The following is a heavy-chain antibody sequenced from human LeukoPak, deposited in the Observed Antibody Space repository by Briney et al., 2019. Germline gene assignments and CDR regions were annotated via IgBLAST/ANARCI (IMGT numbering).Heavy chain of an antibody. CDR2: ISSSGSTI. CDR3: AREATYCSGGNCHFLDH. CDR1: GFTFSSYE. D-gene: IGHD2-15*01. J-gene: IGHJ4*02. Sequence: GGSLRLSCAASGFTFSSYEMNWVRQAPGKGLEWVSYISSSGSTIYYADSVKGRFTISRDNAKNSLYLQMNSLRAEDTAVYYCAREATYCSGGNCHFLDHWGQGTLVTVSS. V-gene: IGHV3-48*03.